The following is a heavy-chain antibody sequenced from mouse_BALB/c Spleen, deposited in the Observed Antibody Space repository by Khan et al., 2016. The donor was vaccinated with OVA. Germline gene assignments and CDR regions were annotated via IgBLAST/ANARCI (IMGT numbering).Heavy chain of an antibody. V-gene: IGHV2-6-4*01. CDR1: GFSLSRYN. CDR3: ARAYYRYDGYYAMDF. CDR2: IWGGGVT. J-gene: IGHJ4*01. Sequence: VQLQESGPGLVAPSQSLSITCTVSGFSLSRYNIHWVRQPPGKGLEWLGMIWGGGVTDYNSTLKSRLSINKDNSKSQVFLKMNSLQTDDTAMYYCARAYYRYDGYYAMDFWGQGTSVTVSS. D-gene: IGHD2-14*01.